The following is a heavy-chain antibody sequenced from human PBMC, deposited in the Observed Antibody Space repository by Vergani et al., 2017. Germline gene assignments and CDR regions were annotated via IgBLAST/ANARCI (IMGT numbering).Heavy chain of an antibody. J-gene: IGHJ5*02. Sequence: EVQLLESGGGLVQPGGSLRLSCAASGFTFSSYAMSWVRQAPGKGLEWVSCISSSSSTIYYADSVKGRFTISGENAKSSLYLQMNSMRAEDTAVYYCARDTTKDSTIVGVVTRRYNWVDRWGQGTLVTVS. CDR1: GFTFSSYA. CDR2: ISSSSSTI. CDR3: ARDTTKDSTIVGVVTRRYNWVDR. V-gene: IGHV3-48*01. D-gene: IGHD3-3*01.